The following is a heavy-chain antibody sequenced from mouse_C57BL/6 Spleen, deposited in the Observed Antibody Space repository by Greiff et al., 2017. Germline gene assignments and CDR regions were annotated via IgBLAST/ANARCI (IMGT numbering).Heavy chain of an antibody. Sequence: DVQLVESGEGLVKPGGSLKLSCAASGFTFSSYAMSWVRQTPEKRLEWVAYISSGGDYIYYADTVKGRFTISRDNARNTLYLQMSSLKSEDTAMYYCTSEEPGGFAYWGQGTLVTVSA. V-gene: IGHV5-9-1*02. CDR3: TSEEPGGFAY. CDR1: GFTFSSYA. J-gene: IGHJ3*01. CDR2: ISSGGDYI.